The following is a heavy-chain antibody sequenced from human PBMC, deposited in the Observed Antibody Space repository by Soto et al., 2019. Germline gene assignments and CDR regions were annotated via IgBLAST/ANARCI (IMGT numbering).Heavy chain of an antibody. J-gene: IGHJ6*02. CDR1: GFTFSSYS. V-gene: IGHV3-21*01. Sequence: EVQLVESGGGLVKPGGSLRLSCAASGFTFSSYSMNWVRQAPGKGLEWVSSISSSSSYIYYADSVKGRFTISRDNAKNXLYLQMNSLRAEDTAVYYCARDGYDSSGYYRPMDVWGQGTTVTVSS. CDR3: ARDGYDSSGYYRPMDV. CDR2: ISSSSSYI. D-gene: IGHD3-22*01.